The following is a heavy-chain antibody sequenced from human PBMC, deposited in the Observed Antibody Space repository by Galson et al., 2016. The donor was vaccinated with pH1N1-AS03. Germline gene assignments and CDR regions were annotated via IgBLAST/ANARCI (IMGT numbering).Heavy chain of an antibody. CDR2: IKQDGSEK. J-gene: IGHJ4*02. CDR3: ARGAPGDHLLSPLWN. D-gene: IGHD2-2*01. V-gene: IGHV3-7*01. Sequence: SLRLSCAASGFTFSTYCMSWVRQAPGKGLGWVANIKQDGSEKFYVGSLKGRFTISRDNAKNSLYLQMSSLRAEDTAIYYCARGAPGDHLLSPLWNWGQGTLVTVSS. CDR1: GFTFSTYC.